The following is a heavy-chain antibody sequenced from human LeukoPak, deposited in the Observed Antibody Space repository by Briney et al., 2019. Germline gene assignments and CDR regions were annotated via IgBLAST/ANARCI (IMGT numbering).Heavy chain of an antibody. V-gene: IGHV1-2*02. CDR2: INHHSGAT. Sequence: ASVKVSCKASGYGYSDVYFNWVRQPPGQGLEWMGWINHHSGATNYAQRFQGRVSMDASFDTAYMELSRLTSDDTAVYYCATSSSVTHTRDPWGQGTLVTVSS. CDR1: GYGYSDVY. J-gene: IGHJ5*02. CDR3: ATSSSVTHTRDP. D-gene: IGHD5/OR15-5a*01.